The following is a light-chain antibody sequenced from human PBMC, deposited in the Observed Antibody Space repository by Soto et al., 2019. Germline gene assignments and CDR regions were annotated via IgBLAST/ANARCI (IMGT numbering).Light chain of an antibody. V-gene: IGKV3-11*01. J-gene: IGKJ4*01. CDR1: QSVTTF. CDR3: QQRSNWPPLT. Sequence: EIVLTQSPATLSLSPGDRATLSCRASQSVTTFLAWYQQKPGQAPRLLIYDASDRAPGIPARFSGSGSATDFTLTINNLEPEDFAVYYCQQRSNWPPLTFGGGTRWISN. CDR2: DAS.